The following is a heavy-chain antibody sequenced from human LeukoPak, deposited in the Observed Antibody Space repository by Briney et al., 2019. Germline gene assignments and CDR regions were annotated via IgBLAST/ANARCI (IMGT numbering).Heavy chain of an antibody. D-gene: IGHD6-19*01. V-gene: IGHV4-38-2*01. J-gene: IGHJ4*02. CDR2: IYHSGIT. CDR1: SYSITTNHY. CDR3: ARGGQWLPFVY. Sequence: SETLSLTCAVSSYSITTNHYWGWIRQPPGKGLQWIGNIYHSGITYYNPSLKSRVTMSVDTSKNQFSLKLTSVTAADTADYYCARGGQWLPFVYWRQGTLVTVSS.